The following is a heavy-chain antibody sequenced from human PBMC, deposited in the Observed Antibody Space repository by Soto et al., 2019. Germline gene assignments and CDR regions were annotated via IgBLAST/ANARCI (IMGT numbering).Heavy chain of an antibody. CDR3: ARVIVRSCSGGSGYFEAFAY. V-gene: IGHV1-69*01. CDR2: IIPICGTA. CDR1: GGTFSSYA. D-gene: IGHD2-15*01. J-gene: IGHJ4*02. Sequence: QVQLVQSGAEVKKPGSSVKVSCKASGGTFSSYAISWVRQAPGQGLEWMGGIIPICGTANYEQKSQGRVTITADDYTSTEYMELSSVRSADTAVYYCARVIVRSCSGGSGYFEAFAYWGQGTLVTVSS.